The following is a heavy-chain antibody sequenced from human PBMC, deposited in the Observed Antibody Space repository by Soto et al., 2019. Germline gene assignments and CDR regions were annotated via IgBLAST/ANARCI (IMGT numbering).Heavy chain of an antibody. D-gene: IGHD3-10*01. V-gene: IGHV1-69*08. CDR2: IIPILGIA. CDR3: ARENTMVLGVRKKGNWFDP. Sequence: QVQLVQSGAEVKKPGSSVKVSCKASGGTFSSYTISWVRQAPGQGLEWMGRIIPILGIANYAQKFQGRVTITADKSTSTAYMELSSLRSEDTAVYYCARENTMVLGVRKKGNWFDPWGQGTLVTVSS. CDR1: GGTFSSYT. J-gene: IGHJ5*02.